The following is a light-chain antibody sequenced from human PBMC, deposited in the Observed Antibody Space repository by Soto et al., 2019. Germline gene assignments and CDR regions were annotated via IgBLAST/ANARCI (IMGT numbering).Light chain of an antibody. CDR1: QSISSY. CDR2: KAS. Sequence: DIQMTQSPSSLSASLGDRVTITCRASQSISSYLNWYQQKPGKAPKVLIYKASSLESGVPSRFSGSGSGTEFTLTISSLQPDDFATYYCLQYNSYSSFGQGTKVDIK. V-gene: IGKV1-5*03. J-gene: IGKJ1*01. CDR3: LQYNSYSS.